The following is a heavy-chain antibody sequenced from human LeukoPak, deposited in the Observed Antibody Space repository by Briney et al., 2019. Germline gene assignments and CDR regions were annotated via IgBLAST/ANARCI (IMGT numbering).Heavy chain of an antibody. Sequence: PGGSLRLSCAASGFTFSSYGMHWVRQAPGKGLEWVAFIRCDGSNKYYADSVKGRFTISRDNSKNTLYLQMNSLRAEDTAVYYCAKPPSYNWKEDGMDVWGQGTTVTVSS. CDR3: AKPPSYNWKEDGMDV. CDR2: IRCDGSNK. D-gene: IGHD1-1*01. V-gene: IGHV3-30*02. CDR1: GFTFSSYG. J-gene: IGHJ6*02.